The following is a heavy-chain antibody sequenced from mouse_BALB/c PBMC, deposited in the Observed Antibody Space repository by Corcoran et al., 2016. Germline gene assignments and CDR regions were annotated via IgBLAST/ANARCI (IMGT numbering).Heavy chain of an antibody. Sequence: EDQLQQSGAELVKPGASAKLSCTASGFNLKDTYMHWVRQRPEPGLEWIGRIDPANGHTKYDPKFQGKATITADTSSNPAYLQLSSLTSEDTAVYYCARWDWYFDVWGAGTTVTVSS. CDR2: IDPANGHT. V-gene: IGHV14-3*02. CDR3: ARWDWYFDV. CDR1: GFNLKDTY. J-gene: IGHJ1*01.